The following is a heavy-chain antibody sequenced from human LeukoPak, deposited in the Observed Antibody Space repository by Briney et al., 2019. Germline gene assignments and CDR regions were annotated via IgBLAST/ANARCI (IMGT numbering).Heavy chain of an antibody. CDR2: IWSDGSTK. Sequence: GGSLRLSCAASGFTFSSYGMHGVRQARGKGLEGVAVIWSDGSTKYYAASVKGQFTISRGNSKNTLYLQMNSLRAEDTAVYYCARGQPPSYYDMDVWGQGTTVTVSS. J-gene: IGHJ6*02. CDR1: GFTFSSYG. V-gene: IGHV3-33*01. D-gene: IGHD6-13*01. CDR3: ARGQPPSYYDMDV.